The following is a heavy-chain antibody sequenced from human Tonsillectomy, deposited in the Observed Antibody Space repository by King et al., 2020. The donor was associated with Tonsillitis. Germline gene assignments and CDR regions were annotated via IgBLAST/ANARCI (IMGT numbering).Heavy chain of an antibody. D-gene: IGHD3-10*01. Sequence: EQLVQSGGGVVQPGGSLSLSCAASGFTFNTYGLHWVRQAPGKGLEWVAVISSDGNSKYYTDSVKGRFTISRDNSKNTLYLQMNTLRPEETAVYYCFGGSGRDIDYWGQGTLVTVPS. CDR3: FGGSGRDIDY. CDR1: GFTFNTYG. J-gene: IGHJ4*02. V-gene: IGHV3-30*03. CDR2: ISSDGNSK.